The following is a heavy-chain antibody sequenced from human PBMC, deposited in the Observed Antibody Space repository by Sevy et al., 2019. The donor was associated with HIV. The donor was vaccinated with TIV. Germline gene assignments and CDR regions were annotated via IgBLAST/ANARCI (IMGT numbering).Heavy chain of an antibody. V-gene: IGHV3-23*01. CDR2: ISSSGGST. CDR1: GFTFISYT. CDR3: TKETILGYD. J-gene: IGHJ4*02. D-gene: IGHD3-16*01. Sequence: GGSLRLSCAASGFTFISYTLSWDRQAPGKGLEWVSSISSSGGSTYYADFVKGRFTISRDNSKKTVDLQMDSLGAEDTAVYYCTKETILGYDWGRGTLVTVSS.